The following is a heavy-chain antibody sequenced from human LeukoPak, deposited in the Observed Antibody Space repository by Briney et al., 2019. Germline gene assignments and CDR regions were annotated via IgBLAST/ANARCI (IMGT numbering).Heavy chain of an antibody. CDR2: ISYDGSNK. CDR1: GFTFSSYA. CDR3: ARDGLGGYSGYDRHYYYYGMDV. J-gene: IGHJ6*02. D-gene: IGHD5-12*01. Sequence: PGGSLRLSCAASGFTFSSYAMHWVRQAPGKGLEWVAVISYDGSNKYYADSVKGRFTISRDNSKNTLYLQRNSLRAEDTAVYYCARDGLGGYSGYDRHYYYYGMDVWGQGTTVTVSS. V-gene: IGHV3-30-3*01.